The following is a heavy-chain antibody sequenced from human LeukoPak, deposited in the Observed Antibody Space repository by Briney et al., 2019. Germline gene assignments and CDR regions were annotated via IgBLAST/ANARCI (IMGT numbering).Heavy chain of an antibody. CDR1: GFTFSSYS. J-gene: IGHJ4*02. Sequence: GGSLRLSCAASGFTFSSYSMNWVRQAPGKGLEWVSSISSSSSYIYYADSVKGRFTISRDNAKNSLYLQMNSLRAEDTAVYYCARDRDTARYFDYWGQGTLVTVVS. CDR2: ISSSSSYI. D-gene: IGHD5-18*01. CDR3: ARDRDTARYFDY. V-gene: IGHV3-21*01.